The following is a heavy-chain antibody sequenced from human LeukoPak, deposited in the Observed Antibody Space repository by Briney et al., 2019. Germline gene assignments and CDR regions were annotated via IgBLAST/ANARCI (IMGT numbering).Heavy chain of an antibody. J-gene: IGHJ4*02. D-gene: IGHD3-22*01. CDR3: ARDPSWYYYDSSGYGGKFDY. V-gene: IGHV1-2*02. CDR1: GYTFTGYY. Sequence: ASVKVSCKASGYTFTGYYMHWVRQAPGQGLEWMGWINPNSGGTNYAQKFQGRVTMTRDTSISTAYMELSRLRSDDTAVHYCARDPSWYYYDSSGYGGKFDYWGQGTLVTVSS. CDR2: INPNSGGT.